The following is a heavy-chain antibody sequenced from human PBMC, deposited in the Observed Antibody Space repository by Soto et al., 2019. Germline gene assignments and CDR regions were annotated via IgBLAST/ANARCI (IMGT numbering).Heavy chain of an antibody. J-gene: IGHJ4*02. CDR2: INHSGST. Sequence: SETLSLTCAVYGGSFSGYYWSWIRQPPGKGLEWIGEINHSGSTNYNPSLKSRVTISVDTSKNQFSLKLSSVTAADTAVYYCARASGRGSSGWYFDYWGQGTLVTVSS. CDR3: ARASGRGSSGWYFDY. D-gene: IGHD6-19*01. CDR1: GGSFSGYY. V-gene: IGHV4-34*01.